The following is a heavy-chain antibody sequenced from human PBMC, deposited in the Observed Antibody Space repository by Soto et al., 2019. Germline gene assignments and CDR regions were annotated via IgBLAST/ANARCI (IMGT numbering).Heavy chain of an antibody. D-gene: IGHD3-16*01. Sequence: EVQLVESGGGLVPPGGSLRLSCAASGFIFSSYRMHWVRQAPGKGLAWVSRINPDESRTTYADSVTGRFTISRDNAKNTVFLQMNSLRAEDTAVYYCSRVKLGSYDWFDPWGQGILVTVSS. J-gene: IGHJ5*02. CDR3: SRVKLGSYDWFDP. V-gene: IGHV3-74*01. CDR2: INPDESRT. CDR1: GFIFSSYR.